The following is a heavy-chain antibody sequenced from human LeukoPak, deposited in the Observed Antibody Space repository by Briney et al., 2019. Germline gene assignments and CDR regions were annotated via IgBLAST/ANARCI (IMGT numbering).Heavy chain of an antibody. J-gene: IGHJ4*02. CDR1: GFTFSSYA. CDR3: ARGGYSYGYGGSYQVDY. V-gene: IGHV3-23*01. CDR2: ISGSGGST. Sequence: PGGSLRLSCAASGFTFSSYAMSWVRQAPGKGLECVSAISGSGGSTYYADSVKGRFTISRDNSKNTLYLQMNSLRAEDTAVYYCARGGYSYGYGGSYQVDYWGQGTLVTVSS. D-gene: IGHD5-18*01.